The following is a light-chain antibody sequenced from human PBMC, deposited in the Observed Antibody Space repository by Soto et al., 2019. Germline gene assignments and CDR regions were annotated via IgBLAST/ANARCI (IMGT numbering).Light chain of an antibody. J-gene: IGKJ3*01. V-gene: IGKV2-28*01. Sequence: DIVMTQSPLSLPVTPGEPASISCRSSQSLLHSNGYNYLDWYLQKPGQSPQLLIYLGSNRASGVPDRFSGSGSGTDFTLKISRVEAEDVGVYYCMQAPWITFGPGTKVDIK. CDR1: QSLLHSNGYNY. CDR3: MQAPWIT. CDR2: LGS.